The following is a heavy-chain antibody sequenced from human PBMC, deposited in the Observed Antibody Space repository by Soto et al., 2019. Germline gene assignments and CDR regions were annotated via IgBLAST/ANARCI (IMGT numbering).Heavy chain of an antibody. Sequence: QRLSCTASGLTFNDSAMTWVRQAPGKGLEWVSGISARADAKYYAASVRGRFTIFRDNSRRTVSLQMNSLRVDDTAVYYCASSLLPCVRQPRYYWGLGALVTVSS. D-gene: IGHD3-10*01. CDR2: ISARADAK. CDR1: GLTFNDSA. J-gene: IGHJ4*02. V-gene: IGHV3-23*01. CDR3: ASSLLPCVRQPRYY.